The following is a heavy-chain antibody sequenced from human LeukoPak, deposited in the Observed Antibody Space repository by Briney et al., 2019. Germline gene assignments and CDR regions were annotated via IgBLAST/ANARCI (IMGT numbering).Heavy chain of an antibody. CDR1: GFTFTTYG. J-gene: IGHJ4*02. Sequence: GGSLRLSCAASGFTFTTYGVSWVRQAPGKGLDWVSVITSGGDTYYADSVKGRFTISRDNSKNTLSLQMNSLRVEDTAIYYCAKNVVVKRYIDYWGQGTLVTVSS. CDR2: ITSGGDT. D-gene: IGHD2-15*01. CDR3: AKNVVVKRYIDY. V-gene: IGHV3-23*01.